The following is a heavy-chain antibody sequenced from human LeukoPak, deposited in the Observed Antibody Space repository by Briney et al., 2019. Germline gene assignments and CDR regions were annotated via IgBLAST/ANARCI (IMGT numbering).Heavy chain of an antibody. CDR3: ARRTAVAGLNYYYYGMDV. CDR1: GYTFTGYY. J-gene: IGHJ6*02. Sequence: GASVEVSCKASGYTFTGYYMHWVRQAPGQGLEWMGWINPNSGGTNYAQKFQGRVTMTRDTSISTAYMELSRLRSDDTAVYYYARRTAVAGLNYYYYGMDVWGQGTTVTVSS. D-gene: IGHD6-19*01. V-gene: IGHV1-2*02. CDR2: INPNSGGT.